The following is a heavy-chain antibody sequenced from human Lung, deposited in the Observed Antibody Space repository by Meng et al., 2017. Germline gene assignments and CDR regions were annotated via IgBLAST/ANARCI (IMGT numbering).Heavy chain of an antibody. CDR3: AKEKDAFDV. J-gene: IGHJ3*01. V-gene: IGHV3-23*04. CDR1: GFSFSGGA. CDR2: IGESGGGI. Sequence: EFVGSGGGWEPPGGSLRLSCAASGFSFSGGAMNWVRQAPGKGLEWVSVIGESGGGIYYADSVKGRFIISRDNSKNTLYLQMNSLRAEDTALYYCAKEKDAFDVWGQGTMVTVSS.